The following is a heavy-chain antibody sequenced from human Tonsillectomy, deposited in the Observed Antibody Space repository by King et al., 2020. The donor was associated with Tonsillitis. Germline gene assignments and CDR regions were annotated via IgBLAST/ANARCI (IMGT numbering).Heavy chain of an antibody. CDR3: AREISGSPTYGSAFDI. Sequence: VQLQESGPGLVKPSQTLSLTCTVSGGSISSGSHYWSWIGQPAGKEVEWIGRIYTSGSSNSNPSPNSQVTMSVDTSKNQLSLMLSSVTAADTAIYYCAREISGSPTYGSAFDIWGQGTLVTVSP. CDR2: IYTSGSS. D-gene: IGHD1-26*01. J-gene: IGHJ3*02. CDR1: GGSISSGSHY. V-gene: IGHV4-61*02.